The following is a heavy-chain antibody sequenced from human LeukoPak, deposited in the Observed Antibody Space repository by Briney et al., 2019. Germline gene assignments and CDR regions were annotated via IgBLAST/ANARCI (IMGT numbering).Heavy chain of an antibody. Sequence: GGSLRLSGAASGFTVSSNYMSWVRQAPGKGLEWVSVIYSGGSTYYADSVKGRFTISRHNSKNTLYLQMNSLRAEDTAVYYCARGAYGSGSYFPDYWGQGTLVTVSS. CDR3: ARGAYGSGSYFPDY. J-gene: IGHJ4*02. D-gene: IGHD3-10*01. CDR1: GFTVSSNY. CDR2: IYSGGST. V-gene: IGHV3-53*04.